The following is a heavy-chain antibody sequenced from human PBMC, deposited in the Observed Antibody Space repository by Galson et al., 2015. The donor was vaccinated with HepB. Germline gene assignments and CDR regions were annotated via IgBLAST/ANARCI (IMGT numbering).Heavy chain of an antibody. Sequence: SLRLSCAASGFTFSNYAMSWVRQAPGKGLEWVSGISGSAAATHYADSVEGRFTISRDNSKNTLYLQMNSLRVEDTAIYYCIKDLPGAAVAGAGTNWGPGTLVTVSS. CDR2: ISGSAAAT. V-gene: IGHV3-23*01. J-gene: IGHJ4*02. D-gene: IGHD6-19*01. CDR1: GFTFSNYA. CDR3: IKDLPGAAVAGAGTN.